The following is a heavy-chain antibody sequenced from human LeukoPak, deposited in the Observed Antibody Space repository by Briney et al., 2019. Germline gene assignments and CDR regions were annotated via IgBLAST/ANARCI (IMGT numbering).Heavy chain of an antibody. J-gene: IGHJ5*02. D-gene: IGHD1-26*01. Sequence: GGSLRLSCAASGFTFSTYWMSWVRQAPGKGLEWVANIKQDGSEKYYVDSVKGRFTISRDNAKNSLYLQMNSLRAEDTAVYYCARDRIWDIVGATSWFDPWGQGTLVTVSS. V-gene: IGHV3-7*03. CDR2: IKQDGSEK. CDR3: ARDRIWDIVGATSWFDP. CDR1: GFTFSTYW.